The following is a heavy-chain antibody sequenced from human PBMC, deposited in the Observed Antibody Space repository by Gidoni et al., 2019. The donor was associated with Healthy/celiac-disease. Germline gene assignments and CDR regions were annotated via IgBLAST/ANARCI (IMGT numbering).Heavy chain of an antibody. CDR2: RSGSGGST. J-gene: IGHJ4*02. CDR3: EKGSSGWYRGLVDY. CDR1: GFPFGSYA. V-gene: IGHV3-23*01. D-gene: IGHD6-19*01. Sequence: EVQLLESGGGLVQPGGSLRLSCAASGFPFGSYAMSWVRQAPGKGLEWVSARSGSGGSTYYADAVKGRFTISRDNSKNTLYLQMNSLRAEDTAVYDGEKGSSGWYRGLVDYWGQGTLVTVSA.